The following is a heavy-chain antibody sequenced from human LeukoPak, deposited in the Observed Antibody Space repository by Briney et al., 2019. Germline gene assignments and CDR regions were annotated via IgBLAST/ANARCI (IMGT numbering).Heavy chain of an antibody. J-gene: IGHJ4*02. Sequence: GGSLRLSCAASGFSFSKYWMPWVRQTPGEGLVWVSRIKEDGTYTSYADSVKGRFTISRDNARNTVFLQMNSLRAEDTAVYYCARDFDMGITPGDDFDFWGQGTLVTVSS. V-gene: IGHV3-74*01. CDR3: ARDFDMGITPGDDFDF. CDR1: GFSFSKYW. CDR2: IKEDGTYT. D-gene: IGHD3-9*01.